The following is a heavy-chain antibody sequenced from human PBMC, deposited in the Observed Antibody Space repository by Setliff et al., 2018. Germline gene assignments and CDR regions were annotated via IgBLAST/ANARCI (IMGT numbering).Heavy chain of an antibody. Sequence: ASVKVSCKASGGTFSSYAISWVRQAPGQGLEWMGIINPSGGSTSYAQKFQGRVTMTRDTSTSTVYMELSSLRAEDTAIYYCAKYYYGSGSYHNDAFHIWGQGTMVTVSS. CDR1: GGTFSSYA. CDR3: AKYYYGSGSYHNDAFHI. J-gene: IGHJ3*02. D-gene: IGHD3-10*01. V-gene: IGHV1-46*01. CDR2: INPSGGST.